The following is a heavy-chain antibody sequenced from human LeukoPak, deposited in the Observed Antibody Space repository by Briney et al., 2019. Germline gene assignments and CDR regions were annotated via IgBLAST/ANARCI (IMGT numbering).Heavy chain of an antibody. CDR1: GFIFSNYA. Sequence: GGSLRLSCAASGFIFSNYAMSWVRQAPGKGLEWVSTISGSGGNTYSADSVKGRFTISRDSSKHTLYLQMNSLRAEDTAVYYCAKQHGSGSFSYYYGMDVWGQGTTVTVSS. D-gene: IGHD3-10*01. CDR2: ISGSGGNT. CDR3: AKQHGSGSFSYYYGMDV. V-gene: IGHV3-23*01. J-gene: IGHJ6*02.